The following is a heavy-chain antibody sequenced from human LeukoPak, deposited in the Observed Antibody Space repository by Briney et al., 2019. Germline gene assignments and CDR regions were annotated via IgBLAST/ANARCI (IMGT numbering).Heavy chain of an antibody. D-gene: IGHD4-17*01. J-gene: IGHJ4*02. Sequence: ASVKVFCKASGYTFTSYYMHWVRQAPGQGLEWMGIINPSGGSTSYAQKFQGRVTMTRDTSTSTVYMELSSLRSEDTAVYYCARVGYGGNSAYWGQGTLVTVSS. CDR3: ARVGYGGNSAY. CDR1: GYTFTSYY. V-gene: IGHV1-46*01. CDR2: INPSGGST.